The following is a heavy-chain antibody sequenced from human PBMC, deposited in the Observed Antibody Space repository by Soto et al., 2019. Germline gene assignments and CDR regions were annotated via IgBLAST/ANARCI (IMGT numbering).Heavy chain of an antibody. CDR3: ARDSPLGAMGNLPGFFMDV. J-gene: IGHJ6*03. D-gene: IGHD3-16*01. V-gene: IGHV4-59*01. Sequence: PSETLSLTCTVSGGSISSYYWSWIRQPPGKGLEWIGYIYYRGSTNYNPSLKSRVTISVDTSKNQFSLKLSSVTAADTAVYYCARDSPLGAMGNLPGFFMDVWGKGTTVTVSS. CDR1: GGSISSYY. CDR2: IYYRGST.